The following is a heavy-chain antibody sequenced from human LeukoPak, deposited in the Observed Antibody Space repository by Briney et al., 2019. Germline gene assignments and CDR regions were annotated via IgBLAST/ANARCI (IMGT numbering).Heavy chain of an antibody. CDR1: GFTFSSYG. CDR2: ISGSGGST. CDR3: AKDLSGSGWGVYFDY. Sequence: GGSLRLSCAASGFTFSSYGMSWVRQAPGKGLEWVSAISGSGGSTYYADSVKGRFTISRDNSKNTLYLQMNTLRAEDTAVYYCAKDLSGSGWGVYFDYWGQGTLVTVSS. D-gene: IGHD3-22*01. J-gene: IGHJ4*02. V-gene: IGHV3-23*01.